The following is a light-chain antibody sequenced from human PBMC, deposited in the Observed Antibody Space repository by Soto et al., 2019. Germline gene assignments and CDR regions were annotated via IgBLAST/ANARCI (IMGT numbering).Light chain of an antibody. J-gene: IGLJ2*01. CDR2: GNS. Sequence: QPVLTQPPSVSGAPGQRVTISCTGSSSNIGAGYDVQWYQQLPGTAPKLLIYGNSNRPSGVPDRFSGSKSGTSASLAITGLQAEDEADYYCQSYDSSLSGFVVFGGGTKLTVL. CDR1: SSNIGAGYD. V-gene: IGLV1-40*01. CDR3: QSYDSSLSGFVV.